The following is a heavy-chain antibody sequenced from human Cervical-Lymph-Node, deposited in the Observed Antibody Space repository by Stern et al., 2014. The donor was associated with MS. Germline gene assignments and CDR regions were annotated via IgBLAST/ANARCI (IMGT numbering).Heavy chain of an antibody. CDR3: ATDGSDSSSWPFDL. Sequence: QMQLVQSGAEVKKPGASVKVSCKVSGYTLTELSMHWVRQAPGKGLEWMGGFDPEDGETIYAQKFQGRVTMTEDTSPDTAYMELSSLRSEDTAVYYCATDGSDSSSWPFDLWGRGTLVTVSS. D-gene: IGHD6-13*01. J-gene: IGHJ2*01. CDR1: GYTLTELS. CDR2: FDPEDGET. V-gene: IGHV1-24*01.